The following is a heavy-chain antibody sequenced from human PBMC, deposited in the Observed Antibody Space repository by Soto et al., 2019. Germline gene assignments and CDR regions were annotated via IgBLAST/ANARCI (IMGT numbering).Heavy chain of an antibody. CDR1: VGSISSYY. D-gene: IGHD6-19*01. J-gene: IGHJ5*02. CDR3: ARTQQWLRFEP. Sequence: PSETLSLTCTFSVGSISSYYWSCIRQPPGKGLEWIGYIYYSGSTNYNPSLKSRVTISVDTSKNQFSLKLSSVTAADTAVYYCARTQQWLRFEPWGQGTLVNLS. V-gene: IGHV4-59*01. CDR2: IYYSGST.